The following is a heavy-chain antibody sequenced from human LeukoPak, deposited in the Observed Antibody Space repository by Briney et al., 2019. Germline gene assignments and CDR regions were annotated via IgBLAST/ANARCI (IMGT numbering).Heavy chain of an antibody. Sequence: PSQTLSLTCTVSGGSISSGSYYWSWIRQPAGKGLEWIGRIYTSGSTNYNPSLKSRVTISVDTSKNQFSLKLSSVTAADTAVYYCARGAVAWQQLPRYWGQGTLVTVSS. CDR2: IYTSGST. D-gene: IGHD6-13*01. CDR3: ARGAVAWQQLPRY. V-gene: IGHV4-61*02. J-gene: IGHJ4*02. CDR1: GGSISSGSYY.